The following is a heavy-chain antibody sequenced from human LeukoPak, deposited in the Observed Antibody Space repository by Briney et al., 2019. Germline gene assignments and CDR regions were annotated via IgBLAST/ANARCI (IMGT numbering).Heavy chain of an antibody. Sequence: GGSLRLSCAASGFTFSSYAMSWVRQAPGKGLEWVSAISGSGGSTYYADSVRGRFTISRDNSKNTLYLQMNSLRAEDTAVYYCAKGRSGSGSSGYPDAFDIWGQGTMVTVSS. CDR1: GFTFSSYA. CDR3: AKGRSGSGSSGYPDAFDI. CDR2: ISGSGGST. D-gene: IGHD3-22*01. V-gene: IGHV3-23*01. J-gene: IGHJ3*02.